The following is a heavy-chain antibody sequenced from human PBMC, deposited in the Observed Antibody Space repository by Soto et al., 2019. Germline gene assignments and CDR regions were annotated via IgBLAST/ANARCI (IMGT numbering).Heavy chain of an antibody. Sequence: EVQLLESGGGLVQPGGSLRLSCAASGFTFSSYAMSWVRQAPGKGLEWVSAISGSGGSTYYADSVKGRFTISRDNSENTVYREMNSLRAEDTAVYYCAKEGVTLYDYYYGMDVWGQGTTVTVSS. V-gene: IGHV3-23*01. CDR3: AKEGVTLYDYYYGMDV. CDR1: GFTFSSYA. CDR2: ISGSGGST. J-gene: IGHJ6*02. D-gene: IGHD2-21*02.